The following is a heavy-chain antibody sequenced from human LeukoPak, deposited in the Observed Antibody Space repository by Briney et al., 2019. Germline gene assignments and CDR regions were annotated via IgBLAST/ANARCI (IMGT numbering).Heavy chain of an antibody. Sequence: ASVTVSCKASGGTFSSYAISWVRQAPGQGLEWMGGIIPIFGTANYAQKFQGRVTITTDESTSTAYMELSSLRSEDTAVYYCARGVSRDDSSSSAHYYYYYYMDVWGKGTTVTVSS. CDR3: ARGVSRDDSSSSAHYYYYYYMDV. CDR2: IIPIFGTA. D-gene: IGHD6-6*01. J-gene: IGHJ6*03. V-gene: IGHV1-69*05. CDR1: GGTFSSYA.